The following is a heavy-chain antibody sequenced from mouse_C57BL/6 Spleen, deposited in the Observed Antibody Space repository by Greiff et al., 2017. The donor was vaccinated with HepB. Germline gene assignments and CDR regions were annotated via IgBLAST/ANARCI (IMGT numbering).Heavy chain of an antibody. D-gene: IGHD1-1*01. J-gene: IGHJ1*03. Sequence: EVQLQQSGPELVKPGASVKIPCKASGYTFTDYNMDWVKQSHGKSLEWIGDINPNNGGTIYNQKFKGKATLTVDKSSSTAYMELRSLTSEDTAVYYCARDYGSSPLGYFDVWGTGTTVTVSS. V-gene: IGHV1-18*01. CDR2: INPNNGGT. CDR3: ARDYGSSPLGYFDV. CDR1: GYTFTDYN.